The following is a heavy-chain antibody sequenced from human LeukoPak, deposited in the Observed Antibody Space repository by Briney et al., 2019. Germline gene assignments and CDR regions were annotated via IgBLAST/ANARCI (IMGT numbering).Heavy chain of an antibody. CDR2: INSDGSST. J-gene: IGHJ4*02. V-gene: IGHV3-74*01. Sequence: GGSLRLPCAASGFPFSSYWMHWVPQAPGRGRVGVSRINSDGSSTSYADSVKGRFTISRDNAKNTLYLQMNSLRAEDTAVYYCARDDFGDYGDYWGQGTLVTVSS. CDR3: ARDDFGDYGDY. D-gene: IGHD4-17*01. CDR1: GFPFSSYW.